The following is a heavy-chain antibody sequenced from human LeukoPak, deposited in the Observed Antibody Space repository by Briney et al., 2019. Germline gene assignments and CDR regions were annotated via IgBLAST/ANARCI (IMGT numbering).Heavy chain of an antibody. CDR3: AKSIDWEWRTSLDY. J-gene: IGHJ4*02. CDR2: LSSAGVTA. D-gene: IGHD3-3*01. V-gene: IGHV3-23*01. CDR1: RFTFSRHG. Sequence: PGGSLRLSCAASRFTFSRHGMSWVRQAPGKGLEWVSSLSSAGVTAYYADSVKGRFTISRDNSKNTLSLHMSSLRAEDTAVYYCAKSIDWEWRTSLDYWGQGTLVTVSS.